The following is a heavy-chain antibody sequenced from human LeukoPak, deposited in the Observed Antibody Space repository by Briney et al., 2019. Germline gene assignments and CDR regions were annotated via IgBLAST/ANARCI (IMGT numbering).Heavy chain of an antibody. CDR3: ARGEIRYCSGGNCYDY. J-gene: IGHJ4*02. CDR2: IYPGDSDT. V-gene: IGHV5-51*01. Sequence: GESLKISCQGSGYSFTSYWIGWVRQLPGKGLEWMGIIYPGDSDTIYSPSFQGQVTISADKSISTAYLQWSSLKASDTAMYYCARGEIRYCSGGNCYDYWGQGTLVTVSS. D-gene: IGHD2-15*01. CDR1: GYSFTSYW.